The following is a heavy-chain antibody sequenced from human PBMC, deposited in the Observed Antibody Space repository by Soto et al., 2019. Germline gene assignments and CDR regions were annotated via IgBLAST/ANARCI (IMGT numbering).Heavy chain of an antibody. CDR1: GFTFSNYG. Sequence: QVQLVQSGGGVVQPGRSLRLSCAASGFTFSNYGMHWVRQAPGKGLEWVAVIWYDGSNKYYADSVKGRFTISRDNSKNTRYLQMNRLRAEDTADYYGARDLSGWLDSWGQGTLVTVSS. V-gene: IGHV3-33*01. CDR3: ARDLSGWLDS. D-gene: IGHD6-19*01. J-gene: IGHJ4*02. CDR2: IWYDGSNK.